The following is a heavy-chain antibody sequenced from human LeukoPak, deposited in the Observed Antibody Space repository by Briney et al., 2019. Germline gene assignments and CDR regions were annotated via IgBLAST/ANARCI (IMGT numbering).Heavy chain of an antibody. Sequence: SETLSLTCTVSGGSISSYYWSWIRQPPGKGLEWIGYIYYSGSTNYNPSLKSRVTISVDTSKNQFSLKLSSVTAADTAVYYCARAPRDRGYCGATSCFEYMDVWGRGTTVTISS. CDR2: IYYSGST. V-gene: IGHV4-59*01. CDR1: GGSISSYY. D-gene: IGHD2-2*01. J-gene: IGHJ6*03. CDR3: ARAPRDRGYCGATSCFEYMDV.